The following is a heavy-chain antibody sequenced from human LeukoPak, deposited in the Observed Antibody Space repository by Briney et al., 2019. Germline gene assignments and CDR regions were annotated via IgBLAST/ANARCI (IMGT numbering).Heavy chain of an antibody. D-gene: IGHD6-13*01. J-gene: IGHJ4*02. V-gene: IGHV3-48*04. CDR1: GFTFSSYA. CDR2: ISSSSSTI. Sequence: GGSLRLSCAASGFTFSSYAMSWVRQAPGKGLEWVSYISSSSSTIYYADSVKGRFTISRDNAKNSLYLQMNSLRAEDTAVYYCARVAATGYDYWGQGTLVTVSS. CDR3: ARVAATGYDY.